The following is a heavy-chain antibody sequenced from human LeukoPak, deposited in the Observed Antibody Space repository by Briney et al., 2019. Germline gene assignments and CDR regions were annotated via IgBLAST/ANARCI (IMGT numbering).Heavy chain of an antibody. CDR1: GFTFSDYY. CDR2: IKEDGSEK. Sequence: GGSLRLSCAASGFTFSDYYMSWIRQAPGKGLEWVANIKEDGSEKNYVDSVKGRFTVSRDNAKNSLYLQMNSLRAEDTAVYYCARDNPPNYEILTGYYDAFDIWGQGTMVTVSS. J-gene: IGHJ3*02. CDR3: ARDNPPNYEILTGYYDAFDI. D-gene: IGHD3-9*01. V-gene: IGHV3-7*01.